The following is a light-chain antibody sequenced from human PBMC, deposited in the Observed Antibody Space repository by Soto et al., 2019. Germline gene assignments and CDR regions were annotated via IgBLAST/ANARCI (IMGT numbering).Light chain of an antibody. J-gene: IGLJ1*01. V-gene: IGLV2-14*01. Sequence: QSALTQPASVSGSPGQSITISCTGTSSDVGAYNYVSWYQQHPGKAPKVMIYDVSNRPSGVSDRFSGSKSGNTASLTISGLQAEDEADYYCLSFAISSTYVFGTGTKVTVL. CDR1: SSDVGAYNY. CDR3: LSFAISSTYV. CDR2: DVS.